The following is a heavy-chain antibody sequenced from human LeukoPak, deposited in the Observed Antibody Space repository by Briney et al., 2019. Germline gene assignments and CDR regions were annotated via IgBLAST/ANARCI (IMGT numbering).Heavy chain of an antibody. CDR3: ARLLAPVGATRDLDY. V-gene: IGHV4-59*08. Sequence: SETLSLTCTVSGGPISSYYWSWIRQPPGKGLEWIGCVHSGSTNYNPSLKSRVTISVDTSKNQFSLKLSSVTAADTAVYYCARLLAPVGATRDLDYWGQGTLVTVSS. D-gene: IGHD1-26*01. CDR2: VHSGST. J-gene: IGHJ4*02. CDR1: GGPISSYY.